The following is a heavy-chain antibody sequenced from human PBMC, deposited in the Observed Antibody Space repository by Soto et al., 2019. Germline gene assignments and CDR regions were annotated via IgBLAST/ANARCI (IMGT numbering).Heavy chain of an antibody. J-gene: IGHJ4*02. CDR3: ARDRGENSGPLFGLDY. CDR1: GYTFTGYY. V-gene: IGHV1-2*04. CDR2: INPNSGGT. D-gene: IGHD3-9*01. Sequence: GASVKVSCKASGYTFTGYYMHWVRQAPGQGLEWMGWINPNSGGTNYAQKFQGWVTMTRDTSISTAYMELSRLRSDDTAVYYCARDRGENSGPLFGLDYWGQGTLVTVSS.